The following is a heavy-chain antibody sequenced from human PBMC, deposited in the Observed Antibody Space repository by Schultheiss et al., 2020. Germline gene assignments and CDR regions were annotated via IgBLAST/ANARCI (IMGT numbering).Heavy chain of an antibody. J-gene: IGHJ4*02. CDR1: GFTFSSYG. V-gene: IGHV3-33*06. D-gene: IGHD5-24*01. CDR3: AKDSFERSTPFDY. CDR2: IWYDGSNK. Sequence: GGSLRLSCAASGFTFSSYGMHWVRQAPGKGLEWVAVIWYDGSNKYYADSVKGRFTISRDNSKNTLYLQMNSLRAEDTAVYYCAKDSFERSTPFDYWGQGTLVTVS.